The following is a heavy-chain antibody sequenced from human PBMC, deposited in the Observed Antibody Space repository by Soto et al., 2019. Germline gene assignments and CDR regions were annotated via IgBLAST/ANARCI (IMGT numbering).Heavy chain of an antibody. CDR1: GFTFSSYG. D-gene: IGHD5-12*01. V-gene: IGHV3-33*01. CDR2: IWYDGSNK. CDR3: ARGRWEGYNSWGNYFDY. Sequence: QVQLVESGGGVVQPGRSLRLSCAASGFTFSSYGMHWVRQAPGKGLEWVAVIWYDGSNKYYADSVKGRFTISRDNSKNXXYRQMNSLRAEDTAVYYCARGRWEGYNSWGNYFDYWGQGTLVTVSS. J-gene: IGHJ4*02.